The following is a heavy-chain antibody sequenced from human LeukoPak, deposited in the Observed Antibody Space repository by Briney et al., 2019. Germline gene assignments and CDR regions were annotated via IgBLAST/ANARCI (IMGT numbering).Heavy chain of an antibody. V-gene: IGHV3-30*04. J-gene: IGHJ4*02. CDR2: ISYDGSNK. CDR3: ARAGWELLQPVDY. CDR1: GFTFSSYA. D-gene: IGHD1-26*01. Sequence: PGGSLRLSCAASGFTFSSYAMHWVRQAPGKGLEWVAVISYDGSNKYYADCVKGRFTISRDNSKNTLYLQMNSLRGEDTAVYYCARAGWELLQPVDYWGQGTLVTVSS.